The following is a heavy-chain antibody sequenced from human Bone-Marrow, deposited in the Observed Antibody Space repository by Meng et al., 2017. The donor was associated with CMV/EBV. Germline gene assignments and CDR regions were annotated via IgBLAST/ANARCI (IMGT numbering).Heavy chain of an antibody. Sequence: ASVKVSCKASGYTFTSYYMHWVRQAPGQGLEWMGVINPSGGGTSYAQRFQGTVTMTRDTSTSTVYMELSSLRSEDTAVYYCARGLTYYGDHLAFDIWGQGTMVTVSS. V-gene: IGHV1-46*01. CDR1: GYTFTSYY. D-gene: IGHD4-17*01. CDR3: ARGLTYYGDHLAFDI. CDR2: INPSGGGT. J-gene: IGHJ3*02.